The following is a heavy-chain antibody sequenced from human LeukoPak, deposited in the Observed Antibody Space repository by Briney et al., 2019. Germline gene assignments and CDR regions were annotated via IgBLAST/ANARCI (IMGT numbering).Heavy chain of an antibody. D-gene: IGHD1-26*01. J-gene: IGHJ4*02. CDR3: ARAEWELRKIDY. Sequence: GESLKISCKGSGYSFTTYWIGWVRPMPGKGLEWMGIIYPGDSDTRYSPSFQGQVTISADKSIGTAYLQWSSLKASDTAMYYCARAEWELRKIDYWGQGTLVTVSS. V-gene: IGHV5-51*01. CDR2: IYPGDSDT. CDR1: GYSFTTYW.